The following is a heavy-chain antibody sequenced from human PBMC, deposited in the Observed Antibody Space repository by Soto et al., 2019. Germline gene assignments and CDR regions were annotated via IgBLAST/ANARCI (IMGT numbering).Heavy chain of an antibody. CDR3: LRGGRGYTRDEVLDA. V-gene: IGHV3-11*06. Sequence: QVQVVESGGGLVHPGGSLRLSCAASGFDFSVTCMSWIRQAPGKGLEWVSHMCNSPEDIKYADSVRGRFTISRDNAKKSLDLQMNSLRAEDTAVYYCLRGGRGYTRDEVLDAWGHGTMVTVSS. J-gene: IGHJ3*01. D-gene: IGHD2-2*02. CDR2: MCNSPEDI. CDR1: GFDFSVTC.